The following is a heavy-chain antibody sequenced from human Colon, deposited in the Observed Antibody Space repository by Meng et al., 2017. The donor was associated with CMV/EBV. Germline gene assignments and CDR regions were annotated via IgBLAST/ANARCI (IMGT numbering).Heavy chain of an antibody. Sequence: CKASGYTFTDNYMHWVRQATGLGLEWMGRINPNGGGTKYAQKFEGRVTMTRDTSISTAYLELSRLKSDDTAVYFCATELRDGDYIDFWGPGTLVTVSS. D-gene: IGHD3-10*01. CDR1: GYTFTDNY. CDR2: INPNGGGT. J-gene: IGHJ4*02. V-gene: IGHV1-2*06. CDR3: ATELRDGDYIDF.